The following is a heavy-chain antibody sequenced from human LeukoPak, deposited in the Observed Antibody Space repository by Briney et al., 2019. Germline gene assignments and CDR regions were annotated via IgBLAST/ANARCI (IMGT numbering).Heavy chain of an antibody. CDR2: INAGNGNT. CDR3: ARALLNYYDSSGHDAFDI. D-gene: IGHD3-22*01. Sequence: ASVKVSCKASGYTFTSYAMHWVRQAPGQRLEWMGWINAGNGNTKYSQKFQGRVTITRDTSASTAYMELSSLRSEDTAVYYCARALLNYYDSSGHDAFDIWGQGTMVTVSS. J-gene: IGHJ3*02. CDR1: GYTFTSYA. V-gene: IGHV1-3*01.